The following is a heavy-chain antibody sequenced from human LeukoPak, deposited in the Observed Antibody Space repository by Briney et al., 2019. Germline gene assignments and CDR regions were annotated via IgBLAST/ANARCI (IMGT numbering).Heavy chain of an antibody. J-gene: IGHJ3*02. D-gene: IGHD6-19*01. V-gene: IGHV3-66*01. CDR2: IYSGGGT. CDR3: AGGIAVGHDAFDI. CDR1: GFTVSSNY. Sequence: GGSLRLSCAASGFTVSSNYMTWVRQAPGKGLEWVSVIYSGGGTYYAESVRGGFTISRDNSKNALYLQMNSLTADDTAVYYCAGGIAVGHDAFDIWGQGTMVTVSS.